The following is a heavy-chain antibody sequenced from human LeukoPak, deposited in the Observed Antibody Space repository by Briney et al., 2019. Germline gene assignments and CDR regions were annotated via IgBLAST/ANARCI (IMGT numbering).Heavy chain of an antibody. CDR2: IYYSGST. D-gene: IGHD2-15*01. V-gene: IGHV4-30-4*08. CDR1: GGSISSGDYY. CDR3: AREFICSGGSCYSGYMDV. J-gene: IGHJ6*03. Sequence: TASETLSLTCTVSGGSISSGDYYWSWIRQPPGKGLEWIGYIYYSGSTYYNPSLKGRVTISVDTSKNQFSLKLSSVTAADTAVYYCAREFICSGGSCYSGYMDVWGKGTTVTVSS.